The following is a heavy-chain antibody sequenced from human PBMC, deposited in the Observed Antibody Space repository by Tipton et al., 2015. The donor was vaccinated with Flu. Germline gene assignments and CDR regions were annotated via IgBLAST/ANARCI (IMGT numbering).Heavy chain of an antibody. J-gene: IGHJ4*02. V-gene: IGHV4-59*04. D-gene: IGHD3-10*02. CDR1: GGSINNYY. Sequence: LRLSCSVSGGSINNYYLSWIRQAPGKGLEWIGSVSYSGNSYYNPSLKSRVAMSVDTSKNQLSLKLSSVTAADTAMFYCARLSFYDVDLKNFYFDYWGQGALVTVSS. CDR2: VSYSGNS. CDR3: ARLSFYDVDLKNFYFDY.